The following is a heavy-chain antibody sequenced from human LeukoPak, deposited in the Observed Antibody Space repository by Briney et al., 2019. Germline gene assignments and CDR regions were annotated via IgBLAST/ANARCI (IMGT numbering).Heavy chain of an antibody. V-gene: IGHV1-69*13. D-gene: IGHD6-6*01. CDR1: GGTFSSYA. J-gene: IGHJ6*03. Sequence: SVKVSCKASGGTFSSYAISWVRQAPGQGLEWMGGIIPIFGTANYAQKFQGRVTITADESTSTAYMELSSLRAEDTAVYYCAKDSSSSFRGYYMDVWGKGTTVTVSS. CDR3: AKDSSSSFRGYYMDV. CDR2: IIPIFGTA.